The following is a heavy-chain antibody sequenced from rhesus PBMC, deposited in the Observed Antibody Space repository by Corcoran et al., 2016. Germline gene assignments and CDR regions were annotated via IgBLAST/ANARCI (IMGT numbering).Heavy chain of an antibody. CDR2: ISYSGSS. J-gene: IGHJ4*01. CDR1: GYSISSGYG. V-gene: IGHV4-127*01. Sequence: QVQLQESGPGLVKPSETLSLTCAVSGYSISSGYGWSWIRQPPGKGLEWIGYISYSGSSYYTPSFKSRVTISIDTSKNQFSLKLSSVTAADTAVYYCARGLAAAGSDYWGQGVLVTVSS. CDR3: ARGLAAAGSDY. D-gene: IGHD6-25*01.